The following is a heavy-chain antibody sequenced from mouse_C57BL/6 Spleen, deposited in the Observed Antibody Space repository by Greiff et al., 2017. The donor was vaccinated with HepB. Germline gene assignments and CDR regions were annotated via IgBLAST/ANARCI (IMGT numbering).Heavy chain of an antibody. CDR3: ARHEEGIYYDYDTGAWFAY. V-gene: IGHV1-62-2*01. CDR2: FYPGSGCI. J-gene: IGHJ3*01. Sequence: QLQLQQSGAVLVKPGASVKLSCKASGYTFTVYTLHWVKLRSGQGLEWIGWFYPGSGCIKYNEKFKDKATLTADKSSSTVYMELSRLTSEDSAVYFCARHEEGIYYDYDTGAWFAYWGQGTLVTVSA. CDR1: GYTFTVYT. D-gene: IGHD2-4*01.